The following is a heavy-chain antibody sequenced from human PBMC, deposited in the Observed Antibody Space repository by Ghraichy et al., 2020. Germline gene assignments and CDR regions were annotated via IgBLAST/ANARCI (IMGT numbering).Heavy chain of an antibody. Sequence: GGSLRLSCAASGFTFSSYEMNWVRQAPGKGLEWVSYISSSGSTIYYADSVKGRFTISRDNAKNSLYLQMNSLRAEDTAVYYCARLDSGYSYGYGPYYYYYYGMDVWGQGTTVTVSS. CDR2: ISSSGSTI. V-gene: IGHV3-48*03. CDR3: ARLDSGYSYGYGPYYYYYYGMDV. CDR1: GFTFSSYE. J-gene: IGHJ6*02. D-gene: IGHD5-18*01.